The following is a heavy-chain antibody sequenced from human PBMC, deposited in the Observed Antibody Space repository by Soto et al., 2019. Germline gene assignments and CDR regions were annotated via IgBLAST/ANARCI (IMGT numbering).Heavy chain of an antibody. CDR1: GVTFSSYA. CDR2: ITATGGGT. J-gene: IGHJ4*01. V-gene: IGHV3-23*01. D-gene: IGHD2-2*01. Sequence: PGGSLRLSCAASGVTFSSYAMIWVRQAPGKGLEWVSSITATGGGTYYADSVKGRFTISRDNSKNTLYLEMSSLRAEDTAVYYCAKLSDSHSTHWGHGTLVTVSS. CDR3: AKLSDSHSTH.